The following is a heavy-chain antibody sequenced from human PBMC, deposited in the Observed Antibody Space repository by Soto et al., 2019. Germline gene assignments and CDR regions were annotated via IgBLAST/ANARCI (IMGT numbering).Heavy chain of an antibody. V-gene: IGHV4-39*01. CDR3: ARHVRGEVTMNWFDL. CDR2: IYHSGET. CDR1: GGSISSIHYY. Sequence: LSLTCTVSGGSISSIHYYWGWIRQSPGMGLEWIGSIYHSGETYDNPSLKSRLTMSVDTSKNQFSMKLTSVFAADTAVYYCARHVRGEVTMNWFDLWGQGILVTVS. J-gene: IGHJ5*02. D-gene: IGHD3-10*02.